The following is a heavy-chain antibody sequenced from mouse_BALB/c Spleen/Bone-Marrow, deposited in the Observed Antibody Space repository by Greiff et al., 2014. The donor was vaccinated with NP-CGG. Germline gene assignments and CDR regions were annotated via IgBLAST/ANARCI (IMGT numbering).Heavy chain of an antibody. V-gene: IGHV5-4*02. Sequence: EVMLVESGGGLVKPGGSLKLSCAASGFTFSDYYMYWVRQTPEKRLEWVATISDGGSYTYYPGSVKGRFTISRDNAKNNLYLQMSSLKSEDTAMYYCARDRRITTATYAMDYWGQGTSVTVSS. D-gene: IGHD1-2*01. CDR2: ISDGGSYT. J-gene: IGHJ4*01. CDR3: ARDRRITTATYAMDY. CDR1: GFTFSDYY.